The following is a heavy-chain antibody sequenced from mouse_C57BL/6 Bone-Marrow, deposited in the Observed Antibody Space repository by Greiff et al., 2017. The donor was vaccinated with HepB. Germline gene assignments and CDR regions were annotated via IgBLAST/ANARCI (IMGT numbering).Heavy chain of an antibody. CDR3: ASPNWDVPFDY. D-gene: IGHD4-1*01. V-gene: IGHV1-64*01. Sequence: VQLQQPGAELVKPGASVKLSCKASGYTFTSYWMHWVKQRPGQGLEWIGMIHPNSGSTNYNEKFKGKATFTADTSSNTAYMQLSSLTTEDSAIYYCASPNWDVPFDYWGQGTTLTVSS. CDR2: IHPNSGST. J-gene: IGHJ2*01. CDR1: GYTFTSYW.